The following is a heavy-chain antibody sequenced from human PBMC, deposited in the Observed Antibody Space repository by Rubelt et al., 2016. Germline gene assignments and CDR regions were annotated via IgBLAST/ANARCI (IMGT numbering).Heavy chain of an antibody. J-gene: IGHJ4*02. CDR3: ARVSLTGGSYVQVDY. Sequence: QVQLVQSGAEVKKPGASVKVSCKASGYTFTDSYMHWVRQAPGQGLEWMGRINPKSGGTMYAQKFQDRVTMTRDTSISTAYMELSRLGSDDTALYYCARVSLTGGSYVQVDYWGQGTLVTVSS. D-gene: IGHD2-8*02. CDR2: INPKSGGT. CDR1: GYTFTDSY. V-gene: IGHV1-2*06.